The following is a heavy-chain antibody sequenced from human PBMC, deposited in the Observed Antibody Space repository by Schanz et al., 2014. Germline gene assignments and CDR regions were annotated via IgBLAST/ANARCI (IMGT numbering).Heavy chain of an antibody. D-gene: IGHD3-10*01. CDR3: ARGGFGEVSYFDY. Sequence: EVQLVESGGGLVKPGGSLRLSCATSGLTFTSACMSWVRQAPGKGLEWVGRIKGKTDGGTADYAAPMKGRFTISRDNSKNTLYLQMNSLRPEDTAVYYCARGGFGEVSYFDYWGQGTLVTVSS. J-gene: IGHJ4*02. CDR1: GLTFTSAC. CDR2: IKGKTDGGTA. V-gene: IGHV3-15*01.